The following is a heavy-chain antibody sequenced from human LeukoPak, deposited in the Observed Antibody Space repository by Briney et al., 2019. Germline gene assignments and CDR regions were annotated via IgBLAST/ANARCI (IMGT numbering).Heavy chain of an antibody. J-gene: IGHJ4*02. D-gene: IGHD7-27*01. Sequence: GGSLRLSCAASEFTFSTYSMNWVRQAPGKGLEWVSSISSGSTYIYYADSVKGRFTISRDNAKNSLYLQMNSLRAEDTAVYYCARSVAGRWFRQPGEGGYFDYWGQGTLVTVSS. CDR1: EFTFSTYS. V-gene: IGHV3-21*01. CDR3: ARSVAGRWFRQPGEGGYFDY. CDR2: ISSGSTYI.